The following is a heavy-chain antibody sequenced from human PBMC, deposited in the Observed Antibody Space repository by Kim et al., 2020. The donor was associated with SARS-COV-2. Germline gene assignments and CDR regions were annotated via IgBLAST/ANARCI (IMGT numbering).Heavy chain of an antibody. CDR3: AREGSSSWYELRGAFDI. V-gene: IGHV3-66*01. Sequence: GKGRYTISRDKSKNTLYLQMNSLRAEDTAVYYCAREGSSSWYELRGAFDIWGQGTMVTVSS. J-gene: IGHJ3*02. D-gene: IGHD6-13*01.